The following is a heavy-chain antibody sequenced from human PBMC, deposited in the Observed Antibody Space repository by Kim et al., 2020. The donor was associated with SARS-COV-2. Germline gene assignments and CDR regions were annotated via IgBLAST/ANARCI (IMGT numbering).Heavy chain of an antibody. CDR3: ATAISQWLDFYYYGMDV. Sequence: GGSLRLSCAASGFTFSSYGMHWVRQAPGKGLEWVAVISYDGSNKYYADSVKGRFTISRDNSKNTLYLQMNSLRAEDTAVYYCATAISQWLDFYYYGMDVWGQGTTVTVSS. D-gene: IGHD6-19*01. V-gene: IGHV3-30*03. CDR1: GFTFSSYG. CDR2: ISYDGSNK. J-gene: IGHJ6*02.